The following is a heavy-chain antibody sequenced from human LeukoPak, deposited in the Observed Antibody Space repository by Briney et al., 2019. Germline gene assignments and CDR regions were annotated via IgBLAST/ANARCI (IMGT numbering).Heavy chain of an antibody. CDR3: ARGSEVAGYSTYYFDY. CDR2: IIPILGIA. CDR1: GGTFSSYA. Sequence: SVKVSCTASGGTFSSYAISWVRQAPGQGLEWMGRIIPILGIANYAQKFQGRVTITADKSTSTAYMELSSLRSEDTAVYYCARGSEVAGYSTYYFDYWGQGTLVTVSS. J-gene: IGHJ4*02. D-gene: IGHD5-12*01. V-gene: IGHV1-69*04.